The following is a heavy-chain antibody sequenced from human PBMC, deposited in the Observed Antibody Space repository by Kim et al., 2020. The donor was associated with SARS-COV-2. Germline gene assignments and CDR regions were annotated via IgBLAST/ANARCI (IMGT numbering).Heavy chain of an antibody. CDR2: IYYSGST. CDR3: ASSHPHDFWSGYHRSFWFDP. J-gene: IGHJ5*02. CDR1: GGSISSGGYY. Sequence: SETLSLTCTVSGGSISSGGYYWSWIRQHPGKGLEWIGYIYYSGSTYYNPSLKSRVTISVDTSKNQFSLKLSSVTAADTAVYYCASSHPHDFWSGYHRSFWFDPWGQGTLVTVSS. V-gene: IGHV4-31*03. D-gene: IGHD3-3*01.